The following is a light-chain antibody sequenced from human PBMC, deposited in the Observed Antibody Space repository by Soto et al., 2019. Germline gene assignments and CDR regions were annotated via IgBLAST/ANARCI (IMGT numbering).Light chain of an antibody. CDR2: TTS. J-gene: IGKJ3*01. Sequence: EIVLTQSPGTLSLSPGERATLSCTASQSVASSCLAWYQRKPGQAPRLLIHTTSIRATDIPDRFSGSGSGTDLTLTISRLVPEDSAVYYCQQCGGSPLFSFGPGTRVDI. V-gene: IGKV3-20*01. CDR3: QQCGGSPLFS. CDR1: QSVASSC.